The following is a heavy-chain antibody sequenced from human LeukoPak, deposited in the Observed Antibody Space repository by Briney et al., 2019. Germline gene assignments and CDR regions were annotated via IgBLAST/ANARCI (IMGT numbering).Heavy chain of an antibody. J-gene: IGHJ3*01. CDR3: AKDRGPRVTFDAFDV. D-gene: IGHD3-10*01. V-gene: IGHV3-53*01. Sequence: PGGSLRLSCAASGFTVSSNYMSWVRQAPGKGLEWVSVIYSGGSTYYADSVKGRFTISRDNSKNTLYLQMNSLRAEDTAVYYCAKDRGPRVTFDAFDVWGQGTMVTVSS. CDR2: IYSGGST. CDR1: GFTVSSNY.